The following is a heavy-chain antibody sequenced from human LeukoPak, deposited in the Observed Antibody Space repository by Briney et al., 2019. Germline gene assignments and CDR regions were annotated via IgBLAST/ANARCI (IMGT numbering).Heavy chain of an antibody. Sequence: SETLSLTCTVSGGSVSTYNWAWIRQPAGKGLEWIGCIYFSGSTTYNPSFKSRVIMSVDTSKKQFSLNLSSVTAADTAVYYCARLADGHNLRYFDYWGQGTLVTVSS. CDR3: ARLADGHNLRYFDY. CDR1: GGSVSTYN. V-gene: IGHV4-4*07. D-gene: IGHD5-24*01. CDR2: IYFSGST. J-gene: IGHJ4*02.